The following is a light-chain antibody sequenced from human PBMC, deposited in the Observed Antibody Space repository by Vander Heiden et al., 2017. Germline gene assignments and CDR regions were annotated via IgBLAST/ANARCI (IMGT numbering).Light chain of an antibody. V-gene: IGLV1-44*01. Sequence: QSVLTPPPSASGTPGQTVTMSCSGGSPNVGSNVVNWYQQVPGTAPKYLISSHDCRPSGVPDRFSASKSGTTTSLAISGLQSDDEDDYYCAAWDDRLNVVLFGGGTKLTVL. CDR1: SPNVGSNV. J-gene: IGLJ2*01. CDR2: SHD. CDR3: AAWDDRLNVVL.